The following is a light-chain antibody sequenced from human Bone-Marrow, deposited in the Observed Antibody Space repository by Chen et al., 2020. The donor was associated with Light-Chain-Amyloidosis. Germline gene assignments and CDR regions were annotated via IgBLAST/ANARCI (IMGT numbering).Light chain of an antibody. CDR2: DAS. J-gene: IGKJ5*01. Sequence: EIVLIQSPATLSLSPGDTATLSCRASQSVTIYLAWYQQKPGQAPRLLIYDASNRATGIPARFSGSGSGTDFTLTISSLEPEDFAVYYCQQRSNWPGFGQGTRLEIK. CDR3: QQRSNWPG. CDR1: QSVTIY. V-gene: IGKV3-11*01.